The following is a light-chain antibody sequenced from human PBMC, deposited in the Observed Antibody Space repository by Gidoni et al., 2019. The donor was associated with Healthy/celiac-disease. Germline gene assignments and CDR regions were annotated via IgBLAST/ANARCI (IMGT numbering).Light chain of an antibody. Sequence: QSVLTQPPSVSEAPRQRVTISCSGSSSHIGNSAVNWYQQVPGQAPKLLIYYDGLLPSVVPDRFFGSKSGTSASLAISGRQSEDEADYYCAAWDDSLNGWVFGGGTKLTVL. CDR1: SSHIGNSA. CDR3: AAWDDSLNGWV. J-gene: IGLJ3*02. CDR2: YDG. V-gene: IGLV1-36*01.